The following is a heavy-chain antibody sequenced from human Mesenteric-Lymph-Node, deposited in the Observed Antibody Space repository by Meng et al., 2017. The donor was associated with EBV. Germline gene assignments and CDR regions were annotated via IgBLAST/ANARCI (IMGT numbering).Heavy chain of an antibody. CDR2: IDYINYT. CDR1: TCAVMGGCYN. J-gene: IGHJ4*02. Sequence: PRHHQSSQHRLGPAVVQSSTVPVVTCAVMGGCYNGDCFRQPPEKGLEGIANIDYINYTYSNPSLKSRVTISVDTSKNQFSLKLSSVTAADTAVYYCATHENGDFTRIDYWGQGTLVTVSS. CDR3: ATHENGDFTRIDY. V-gene: IGHV4-39*01. D-gene: IGHD4-17*01.